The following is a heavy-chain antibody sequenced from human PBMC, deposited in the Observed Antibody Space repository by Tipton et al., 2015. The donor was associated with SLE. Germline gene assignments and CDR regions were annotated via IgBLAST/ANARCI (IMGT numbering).Heavy chain of an antibody. D-gene: IGHD6-19*01. Sequence: TLSLTCTVSGGSISSGDYYWSWIRQPPGKGLEWIGYIYYSGSTYYNPSLKSRVTISVDTSKNQFSLKLSSVTAADTAVYYCARGLAVAGRAEYFQHWGQGPLVTVSS. CDR1: GGSISSGDYY. J-gene: IGHJ1*01. V-gene: IGHV4-30-4*08. CDR3: ARGLAVAGRAEYFQH. CDR2: IYYSGST.